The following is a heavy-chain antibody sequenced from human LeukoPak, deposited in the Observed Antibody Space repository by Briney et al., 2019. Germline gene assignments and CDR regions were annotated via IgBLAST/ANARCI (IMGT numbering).Heavy chain of an antibody. D-gene: IGHD4-11*01. V-gene: IGHV3-7*01. Sequence: PGDSLRLSCAASGFTFTKYWMTWVRQAPGKGLEWVGNIKQDGSDKNYMDSVKGRFTISRDNTKNSVYLQMSSLRAEDTAVYYCARDRYSNYPQDYWGQGTLVTVSS. CDR3: ARDRYSNYPQDY. CDR1: GFTFTKYW. CDR2: IKQDGSDK. J-gene: IGHJ4*02.